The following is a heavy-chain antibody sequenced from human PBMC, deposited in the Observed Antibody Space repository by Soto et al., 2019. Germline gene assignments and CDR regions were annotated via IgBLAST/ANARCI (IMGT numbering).Heavy chain of an antibody. V-gene: IGHV4-59*01. D-gene: IGHD1-26*01. CDR2: IYYSGST. CDR1: GGSISSYY. Sequence: QVQLQESGPGLVKPSETLSLTCTVFGGSISSYYWSWIRQPPGKGLEWIGYIYYSGSTNYNPSLKSRVTISVDTSKNQFSLKLSSVTAADTAVYYCASGSGSYSNWFDPWGQGTLVTVSS. J-gene: IGHJ5*02. CDR3: ASGSGSYSNWFDP.